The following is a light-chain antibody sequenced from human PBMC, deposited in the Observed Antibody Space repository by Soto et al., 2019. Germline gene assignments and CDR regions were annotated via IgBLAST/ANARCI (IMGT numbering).Light chain of an antibody. CDR1: SPNIGENF. CDR3: ATWDNSLDGEV. Sequence: QSVLTQPRSVSAAPGQQVTISCSGTSPNIGENFVSWYQQLPGTAPKLLIYDNDQRPSGIPDRFSGSKSGTSATLGISGLQTGDEADYYCATWDNSLDGEVFGGGTQLTVL. V-gene: IGLV1-51*01. CDR2: DND. J-gene: IGLJ2*01.